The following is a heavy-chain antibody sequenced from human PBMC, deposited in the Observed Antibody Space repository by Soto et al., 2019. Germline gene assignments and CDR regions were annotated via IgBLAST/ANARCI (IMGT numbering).Heavy chain of an antibody. CDR1: GYSFTSYW. CDR3: ARHVSGYCSSTSCYSPEGQGWDAFDI. V-gene: IGHV5-51*01. D-gene: IGHD2-2*02. J-gene: IGHJ3*02. Sequence: CLKISCKGSGYSFTSYWIGWVRQMPGKGLEWMGIIYPGDSDTRYSPSFQGQVTISADKSISTAYLQWSSLKASDTAMYYCARHVSGYCSSTSCYSPEGQGWDAFDIWGQGTMVTVSS. CDR2: IYPGDSDT.